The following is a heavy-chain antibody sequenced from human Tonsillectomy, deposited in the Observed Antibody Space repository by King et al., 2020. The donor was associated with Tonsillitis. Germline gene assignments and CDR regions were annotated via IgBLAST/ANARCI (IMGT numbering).Heavy chain of an antibody. D-gene: IGHD2-15*01. CDR3: ARSIVVVVAATFWFDP. J-gene: IGHJ5*02. CDR2: IYYSGST. Sequence: QLQESGPGLVKPSETLSLTCTVSGGSISSSSYYWGWIRQPPGKGLEWIGCIYYSGSTYYNPSLKSRVTISVGTSKNQFSLKLSSVTAADTAVYYCARSIVVVVAATFWFDPWGQGTLVTVSS. V-gene: IGHV4-39*01. CDR1: GGSISSSSYY.